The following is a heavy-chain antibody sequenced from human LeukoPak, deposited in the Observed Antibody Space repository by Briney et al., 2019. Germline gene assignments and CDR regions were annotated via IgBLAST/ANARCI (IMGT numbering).Heavy chain of an antibody. Sequence: SETLSLTCTVSGGSISSGSYYWSWIRQPAGKGLEWIGRTYTSGSTNYNPSLKSRVTISVDTSKNQFSLKLSSVTAADTAVYYCVKGRDYFDYWGQGTLVTVSS. J-gene: IGHJ4*02. CDR1: GGSISSGSYY. CDR2: TYTSGST. V-gene: IGHV4-61*02. D-gene: IGHD1-26*01. CDR3: VKGRDYFDY.